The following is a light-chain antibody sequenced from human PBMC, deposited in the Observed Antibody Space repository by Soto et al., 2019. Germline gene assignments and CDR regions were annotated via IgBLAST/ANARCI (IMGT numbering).Light chain of an antibody. CDR3: QQTYSNPRT. J-gene: IGKJ1*01. V-gene: IGKV1-39*01. CDR1: QSIRTY. Sequence: DIQMTQSPSSLSASVGDRVTITCRASQSIRTYLNWYQQKPGKAPKFLIYAASTLQSGVPSKFSGSCSGTYFTITISSLQPEDFATYYCQQTYSNPRTFGQGTKV. CDR2: AAS.